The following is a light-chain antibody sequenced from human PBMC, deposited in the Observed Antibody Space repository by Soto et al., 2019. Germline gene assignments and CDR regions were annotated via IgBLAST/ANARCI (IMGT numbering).Light chain of an antibody. J-gene: IGLJ2*01. Sequence: QSALTQPPSASGSPGQSVTISCTGTSSDVGGYTYVSWYQQHPGKAPKLLIHDVTERPSGVPDRFSGSRSDSTASLTVSGLQAEDEADYYCSSYEGNDIVLFGGGTKLTVL. V-gene: IGLV2-8*01. CDR1: SSDVGGYTY. CDR2: DVT. CDR3: SSYEGNDIVL.